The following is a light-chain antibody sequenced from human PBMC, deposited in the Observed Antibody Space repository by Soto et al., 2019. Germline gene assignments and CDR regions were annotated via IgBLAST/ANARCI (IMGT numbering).Light chain of an antibody. CDR1: QDIGNS. Sequence: DIQMTQSPSSLSASVGDRVTITCQASQDIGNSISWYQQRPGKAPKLVIHDASTLETGVPSRLSGSGSGTEFTFTITTLQSEDIATYYCHQYRSLPLTFGGGTKVDIK. CDR2: DAS. V-gene: IGKV1-33*01. J-gene: IGKJ4*01. CDR3: HQYRSLPLT.